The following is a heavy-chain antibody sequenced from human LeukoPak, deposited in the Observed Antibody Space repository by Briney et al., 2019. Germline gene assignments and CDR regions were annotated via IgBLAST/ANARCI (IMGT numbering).Heavy chain of an antibody. CDR2: ISSSSNYI. CDR1: GFTFSSYE. D-gene: IGHD1-26*01. J-gene: IGHJ4*02. V-gene: IGHV3-21*01. Sequence: PGGSLRLSCAASGFTFSSYEMNWVRQAPGKGLEWVSSISSSSNYIYYADSVKGRFTISRDNAKNSLYLQMNSLRAEDTAVYYCARDAPLPDFWGQGTLVTVSS. CDR3: ARDAPLPDF.